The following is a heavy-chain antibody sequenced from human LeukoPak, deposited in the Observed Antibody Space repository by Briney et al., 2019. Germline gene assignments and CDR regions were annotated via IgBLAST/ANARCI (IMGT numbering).Heavy chain of an antibody. CDR1: GFTFSSYE. Sequence: GGSLRLSCAASGFTFSSYEMNWVRQAPGKGLEWVSYISSSGSTIYYADSVKGPFTISRDNAKNSLYLQMNSLRAEDTAVYYCAYGSGSRRGYYYGMDVWGQGTTVTVSS. V-gene: IGHV3-48*03. CDR2: ISSSGSTI. CDR3: AYGSGSRRGYYYGMDV. D-gene: IGHD3-10*01. J-gene: IGHJ6*02.